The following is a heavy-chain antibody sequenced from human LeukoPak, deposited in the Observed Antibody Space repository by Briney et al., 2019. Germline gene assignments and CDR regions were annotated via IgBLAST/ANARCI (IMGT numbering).Heavy chain of an antibody. Sequence: ASVKVSCKASGYTFTGYFMHWVRQAPGQGLEWMGWINPNSGGTNYAQNFQGRVTMTRDTSISTAYMELSRLGSDDTAVYYCARGAVPVFYYYMDVWGKGTTVTVSS. CDR2: INPNSGGT. CDR1: GYTFTGYF. J-gene: IGHJ6*03. D-gene: IGHD2-2*01. V-gene: IGHV1-2*02. CDR3: ARGAVPVFYYYMDV.